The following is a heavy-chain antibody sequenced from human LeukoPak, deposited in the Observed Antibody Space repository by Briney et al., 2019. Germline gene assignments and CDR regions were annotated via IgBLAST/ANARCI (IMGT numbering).Heavy chain of an antibody. J-gene: IGHJ4*02. D-gene: IGHD5-12*01. CDR2: IRGTDGYT. Sequence: GGSLRLSCVASGFTYNIYAMSWIRQAPGKGLEWFSTIRGTDGYTYYADSVKGRFTISRDNSKNTLYLQMNSLRDEDTALYYCAKGRLDPNLVLDHWGQGTLVTVSS. CDR1: GFTYNIYA. CDR3: AKGRLDPNLVLDH. V-gene: IGHV3-23*01.